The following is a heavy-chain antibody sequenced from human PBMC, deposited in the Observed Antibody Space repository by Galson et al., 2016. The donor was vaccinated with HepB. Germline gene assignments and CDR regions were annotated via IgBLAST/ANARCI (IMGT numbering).Heavy chain of an antibody. CDR1: GFTFSSYS. Sequence: SLRLSCAASGFTFSSYSMHWVRQAPGKGLEWVAVISYDGSDKYYADSVKGRFTISRDNSKNTLYLQMNSLRPEDTAVYYCAKDRLYYDISGDFCEGYYYDGMDVWGQGTTVTVSS. CDR3: AKDRLYYDISGDFCEGYYYDGMDV. J-gene: IGHJ6*02. CDR2: ISYDGSDK. D-gene: IGHD3-22*01. V-gene: IGHV3-30*18.